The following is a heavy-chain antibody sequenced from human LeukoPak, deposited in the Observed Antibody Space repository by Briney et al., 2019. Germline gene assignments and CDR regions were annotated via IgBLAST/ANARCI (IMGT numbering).Heavy chain of an antibody. J-gene: IGHJ2*01. CDR3: ARSYCSSSSCQWYFDL. V-gene: IGHV3-48*04. Sequence: GGSLRLSRAASGFIFSSYSMNWVRQAPGKGPEWVSYVSANTIYYADSVKGRFTISRDNAKNSLFLQMNSLTAEDTAVYYCARSYCSSSSCQWYFDLWGRGTLVTVSS. CDR2: VSANTI. CDR1: GFIFSSYS. D-gene: IGHD2-2*01.